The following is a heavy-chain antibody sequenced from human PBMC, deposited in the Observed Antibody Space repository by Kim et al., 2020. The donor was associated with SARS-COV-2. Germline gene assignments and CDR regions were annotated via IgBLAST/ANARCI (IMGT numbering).Heavy chain of an antibody. CDR3: ARYRSALYVWGNYRGVDV. Sequence: GGSLRLSCAASGFTFSSYGMHWVRQAPGKGLEWVAVIWYDGSNKYYADSVKGRFTISRDNSKNTLYLQMNSLRAEDQGVYYCARYRSALYVWGNYRGVDVWGQGTTVTVSS. CDR2: IWYDGSNK. J-gene: IGHJ6*02. CDR1: GFTFSSYG. V-gene: IGHV3-33*01. D-gene: IGHD3-16*02.